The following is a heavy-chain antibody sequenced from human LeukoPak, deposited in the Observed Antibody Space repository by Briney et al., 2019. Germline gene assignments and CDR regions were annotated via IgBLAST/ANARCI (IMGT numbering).Heavy chain of an antibody. CDR1: GGSISSYY. CDR3: AREERIAAADFDY. V-gene: IGHV4-59*12. CDR2: IYYSGST. D-gene: IGHD6-13*01. J-gene: IGHJ4*02. Sequence: SETLSLTCTVSGGSISSYYWSWIRQPPGKGLEWIGYIYYSGSTYYNPSLKSRVTISVDTSKNQFSLKLSSVTAADTAVYYCAREERIAAADFDYWGQGTLVTVSS.